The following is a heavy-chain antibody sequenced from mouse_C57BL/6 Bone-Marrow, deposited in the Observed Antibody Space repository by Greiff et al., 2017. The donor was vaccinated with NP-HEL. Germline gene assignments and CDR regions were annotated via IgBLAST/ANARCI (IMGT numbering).Heavy chain of an antibody. D-gene: IGHD1-1*01. Sequence: EVKLVESEGGLVQPGSSMKLSCTASGFTFSDYYMAWVRQVPEKGLEWVANINYDGSSTYYLDSLKSRFIISRDNAKNILYLQMSSLKSEDTATYYCARDYYGSQYFDVWGTGTTVTVSS. V-gene: IGHV5-16*01. CDR2: INYDGSST. J-gene: IGHJ1*03. CDR3: ARDYYGSQYFDV. CDR1: GFTFSDYY.